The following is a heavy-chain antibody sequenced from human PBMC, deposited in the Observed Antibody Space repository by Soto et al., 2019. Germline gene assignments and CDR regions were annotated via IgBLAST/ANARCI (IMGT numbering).Heavy chain of an antibody. V-gene: IGHV1-18*04. CDR2: ISAYSGNT. D-gene: IGHD4-17*01. Sequence: QVQLVQSGAEVKKPGASVKVSCKASGYTFTTYGITWVRQAPGQGLEWMGWISAYSGNTNYAQKLQARLTVTTDTSTTTAYMDLRSLRSDDTAVYYCARVVKAGDYGDYGRYYFDYWGHGTLVTVSS. CDR3: ARVVKAGDYGDYGRYYFDY. CDR1: GYTFTTYG. J-gene: IGHJ4*01.